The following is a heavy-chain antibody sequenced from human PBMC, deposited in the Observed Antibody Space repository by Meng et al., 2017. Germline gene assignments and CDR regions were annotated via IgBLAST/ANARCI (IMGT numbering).Heavy chain of an antibody. D-gene: IGHD6-13*01. J-gene: IGHJ4*02. CDR3: ATGAAAADH. CDR1: GLRFTDAW. CDR2: IERKSDGGTI. Sequence: VERVGCGGGLVKAGGSLRLSCVASGLRFTDAWMSWVRQAPGKGLEWVGRIERKSDGGTIYYAAPVKGRFTISRDDSKNTLYLQMDSLINEDTAVYFCATGAAAADHWGQGTLVTVSS. V-gene: IGHV3-15*04.